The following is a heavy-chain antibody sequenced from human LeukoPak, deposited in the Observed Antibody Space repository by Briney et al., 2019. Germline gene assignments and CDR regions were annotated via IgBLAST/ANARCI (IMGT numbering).Heavy chain of an antibody. Sequence: GESLKISCKGSGYSFTSYWIGWVRQMPAKGLEWMGIIYPGDSDTRYSPSFQGQVTISADKSISTAYLQWSSLKASDTAMYYCARHWSGGWALSHFDYWGQGTLVTVSS. CDR2: IYPGDSDT. J-gene: IGHJ4*02. CDR3: ARHWSGGWALSHFDY. CDR1: GYSFTSYW. V-gene: IGHV5-51*01. D-gene: IGHD1-26*01.